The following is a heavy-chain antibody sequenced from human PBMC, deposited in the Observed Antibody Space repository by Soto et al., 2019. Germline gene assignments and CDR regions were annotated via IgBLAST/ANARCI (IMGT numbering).Heavy chain of an antibody. CDR1: GFTFSSYA. V-gene: IGHV3-23*01. Sequence: PGGSLRLSCAASGFTFSSYAMSWVRQAPGKGLEWVSAISGSGGSTYYADSVKGRFTISRDNSKNTLYLQMNSLRAEDTAVYYCAKHQILTTFGVVIQYFDYWGQESLVTASS. D-gene: IGHD3-3*01. J-gene: IGHJ4*02. CDR2: ISGSGGST. CDR3: AKHQILTTFGVVIQYFDY.